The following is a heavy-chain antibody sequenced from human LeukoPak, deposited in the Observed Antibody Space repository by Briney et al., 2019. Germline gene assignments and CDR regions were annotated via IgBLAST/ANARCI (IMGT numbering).Heavy chain of an antibody. CDR2: ISYDGSDK. CDR3: AKRLWELPRYYHYGMDV. V-gene: IGHV3-30*18. D-gene: IGHD1-26*01. J-gene: IGHJ6*02. CDR1: GFTFNSYG. Sequence: GRSLRLSCAASGFTFNSYGMHWVHQAPGKGLEWVAVISYDGSDKYYADSVKGRFTISRDNSKNTLYLQMNSLRAEDTAVYFCAKRLWELPRYYHYGMDVWGQGTTVTVSS.